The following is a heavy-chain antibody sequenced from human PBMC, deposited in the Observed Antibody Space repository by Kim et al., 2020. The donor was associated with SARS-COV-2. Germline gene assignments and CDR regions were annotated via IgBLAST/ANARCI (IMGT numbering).Heavy chain of an antibody. J-gene: IGHJ6*02. V-gene: IGHV1-3*01. Sequence: FQGRVTITRDTSASTAYMELSSLRSEDTAVYYCARVSGYYRDYYYYGMDAWGQGTTVTVSS. D-gene: IGHD3-3*01. CDR3: ARVSGYYRDYYYYGMDA.